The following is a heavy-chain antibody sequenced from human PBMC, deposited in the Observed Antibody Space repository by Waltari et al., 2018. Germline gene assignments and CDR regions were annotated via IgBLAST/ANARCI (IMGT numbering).Heavy chain of an antibody. Sequence: EVQLVESGGGLIQPGGSLRLSCAASGFTVSSNYMSWVRQAPGKGLGWVSVSYSGGNTYYADSVKGRFTISRDNSKNTLYLQMNSLRAEDTAVYYCASPIVATTQFDYWGQGTLVTVSS. CDR1: GFTVSSNY. J-gene: IGHJ4*02. CDR2: SYSGGNT. D-gene: IGHD5-12*01. CDR3: ASPIVATTQFDY. V-gene: IGHV3-53*01.